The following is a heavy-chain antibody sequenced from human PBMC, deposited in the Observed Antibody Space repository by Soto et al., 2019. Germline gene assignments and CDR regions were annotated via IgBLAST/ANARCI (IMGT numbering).Heavy chain of an antibody. V-gene: IGHV3-21*01. CDR3: AREIPIVGALDY. Sequence: ESGGGLVKPGGSLRLSCAASGFTFSSYSMNWVRQAPGKGLEWVSSISSSSSYIYYADSVKGRFTISRDNAKNSLYVQMNSLRAEDTAVYYFAREIPIVGALDYWGQGTLVSVSS. D-gene: IGHD1-26*01. CDR1: GFTFSSYS. CDR2: ISSSSSYI. J-gene: IGHJ4*02.